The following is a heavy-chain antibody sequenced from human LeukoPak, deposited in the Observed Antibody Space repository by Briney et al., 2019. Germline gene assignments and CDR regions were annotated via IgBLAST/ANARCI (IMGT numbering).Heavy chain of an antibody. V-gene: IGHV4-34*01. CDR2: INHSGST. Sequence: PSETLSLTCAVYGGSFSGYYWSWIRQPPGKGLEWIGEINHSGSTNYNPSLKSRVTISVDTSKNQFSLKLSSVTAADTAVYYCARGKYYYDSSGYSGRRNWFDPWGQGTLVTVSS. CDR3: ARGKYYYDSSGYSGRRNWFDP. CDR1: GGSFSGYY. D-gene: IGHD3-22*01. J-gene: IGHJ5*02.